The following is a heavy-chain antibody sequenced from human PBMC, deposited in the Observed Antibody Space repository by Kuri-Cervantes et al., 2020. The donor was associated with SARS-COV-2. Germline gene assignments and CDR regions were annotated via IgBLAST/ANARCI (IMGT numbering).Heavy chain of an antibody. D-gene: IGHD3-10*01. V-gene: IGHV3-7*05. CDR3: ARALRPRGDAFDI. CDR2: IKQDGSEK. Sequence: LSLTCAASGFTFSSYWMSWVRQAPGKGLEWVANIKQDGSEKYYVDSVKGRFTISRDNAKNSLYLQMNSLRAEDTAVYYCARALRPRGDAFDIWGQGTMVTVSS. CDR1: GFTFSSYW. J-gene: IGHJ3*02.